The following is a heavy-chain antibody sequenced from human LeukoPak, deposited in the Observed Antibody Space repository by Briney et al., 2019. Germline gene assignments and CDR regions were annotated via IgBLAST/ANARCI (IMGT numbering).Heavy chain of an antibody. V-gene: IGHV4-34*01. CDR3: ARGHFGVVPY. D-gene: IGHD3-3*01. CDR2: INHSGST. Sequence: SETLSLTCAVYGGSFSGYYWSWIRQPPGKGLEWIGEINHSGSTNYNPSLKSRVTISVDTSKNQFSLKLSSVTAADMAVYYCARGHFGVVPYWGQGTLVTVSS. CDR1: GGSFSGYY. J-gene: IGHJ4*02.